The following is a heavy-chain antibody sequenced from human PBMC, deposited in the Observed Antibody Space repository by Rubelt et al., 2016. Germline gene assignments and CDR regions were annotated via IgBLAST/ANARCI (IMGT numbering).Heavy chain of an antibody. CDR3: ARDQYDFWSGYYYYGMDV. Sequence: LGWVSRINSDGSSTSYADSVKGRLTISRDNAKNTLYLQKNSLRAEDTAVYYCARDQYDFWSGYYYYGMDVWGQGTTVTVSS. CDR2: INSDGSST. V-gene: IGHV3-74*01. J-gene: IGHJ6*02. D-gene: IGHD3-3*01.